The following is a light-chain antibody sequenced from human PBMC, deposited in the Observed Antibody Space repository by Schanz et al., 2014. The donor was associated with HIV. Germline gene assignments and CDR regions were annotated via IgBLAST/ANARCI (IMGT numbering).Light chain of an antibody. Sequence: DIQMSQSQTALSASVGDKVTITCRASQSIGTWLAWYQQKPGKAPNLLISKASNLESGVPLRFSGSGSGTEFTLTISSLQPDDFATYYCQQSSEYPLTFGGGTKVE. CDR1: QSIGTW. J-gene: IGKJ4*01. CDR3: QQSSEYPLT. CDR2: KAS. V-gene: IGKV1-5*03.